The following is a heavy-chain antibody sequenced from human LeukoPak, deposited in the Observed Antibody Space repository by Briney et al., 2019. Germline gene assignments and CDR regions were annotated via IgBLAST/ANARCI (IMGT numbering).Heavy chain of an antibody. J-gene: IGHJ4*02. D-gene: IGHD3-3*01. CDR2: ISSSGSTI. Sequence: GGSLRLSCAASGFTFSDYYMRWIRQAPGKGLEWVSYISSSGSTIYYADSVKGRFTISRDNAKNSLYLQMNSLRAEDTAVYYCARSISYYDFWSGYDYWGQGTLVTVSS. CDR3: ARSISYYDFWSGYDY. CDR1: GFTFSDYY. V-gene: IGHV3-11*01.